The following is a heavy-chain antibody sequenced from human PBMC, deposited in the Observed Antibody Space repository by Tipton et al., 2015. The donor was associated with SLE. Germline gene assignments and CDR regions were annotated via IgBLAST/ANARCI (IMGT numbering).Heavy chain of an antibody. CDR2: INDAEGT. J-gene: IGHJ5*02. D-gene: IGHD2-15*01. CDR3: ARGFRPYSVDP. CDR1: GGSFSGYY. Sequence: TLSLTCAVYGGSFSGYYWSWTRQSPGKGLEWIGEINDAEGTKYNPSLESRVTMSIDTSKNRFSLNMNSVTAADTAVYYCARGFRPYSVDPWGQGTLVTVSS. V-gene: IGHV4-34*01.